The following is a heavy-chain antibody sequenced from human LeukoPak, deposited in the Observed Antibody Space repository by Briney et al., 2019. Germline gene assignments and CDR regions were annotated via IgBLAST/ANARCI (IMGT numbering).Heavy chain of an antibody. CDR3: TFNLGSGSYAFDI. CDR2: IYYSGSA. V-gene: IGHV4-39*07. J-gene: IGHJ3*02. D-gene: IGHD3-10*01. CDR1: GGSISSSSYY. Sequence: SETLSLTCTVSGGSISSSSYYWGWIRQPPGKGLEWIGSIYYSGSAYYNPSLKSRVSISVDTSKNQFSLKLRSVTAADTAVYYCTFNLGSGSYAFDIWGQGTMVTVSS.